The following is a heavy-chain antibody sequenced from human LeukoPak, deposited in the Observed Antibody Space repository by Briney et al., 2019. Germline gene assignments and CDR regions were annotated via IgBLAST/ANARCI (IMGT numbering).Heavy chain of an antibody. V-gene: IGHV1-69*13. D-gene: IGHD3-3*01. J-gene: IGHJ6*02. CDR1: GGTFSSYA. CDR2: IIPIFGTA. Sequence: SVKVSCKASGGTFSSYAISWVRQAPGQGLEWMGGIIPIFGTANYAQKFQGRVTITADESTSTAYMELSSLRSEDTAVYYCARCTIFGVVYYYYYGMDVWGQGATVTVSS. CDR3: ARCTIFGVVYYYYYGMDV.